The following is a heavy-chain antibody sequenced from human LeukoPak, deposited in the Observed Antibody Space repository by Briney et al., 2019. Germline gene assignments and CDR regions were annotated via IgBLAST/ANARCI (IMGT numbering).Heavy chain of an antibody. Sequence: VASVKVSCKASRYTFTSYGISWVRQAPGQGLEWMGWISAYNGNTNYAQKLQGRVTMTTDTSTSTAYMELRSLRSDDTAVYYCARDGYYYQNWYFDLWGRGTLATVFS. V-gene: IGHV1-18*01. D-gene: IGHD3-22*01. CDR1: RYTFTSYG. J-gene: IGHJ2*01. CDR2: ISAYNGNT. CDR3: ARDGYYYQNWYFDL.